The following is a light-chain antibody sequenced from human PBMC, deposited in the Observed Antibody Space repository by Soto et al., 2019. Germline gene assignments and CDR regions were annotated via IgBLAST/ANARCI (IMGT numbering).Light chain of an antibody. CDR1: QSLLHSNEYNY. J-gene: IGKJ1*01. Sequence: IVMTQSPLSLPVTPGEPASIYCRSSQSLLHSNEYNYLDWYLQKQGQSPQLLIYLGSHRSSGVPDRFSGSGSGTDFTLKISRVEAEDVGVYYCMQALQTPWTFGQGTKVEIK. V-gene: IGKV2-28*01. CDR2: LGS. CDR3: MQALQTPWT.